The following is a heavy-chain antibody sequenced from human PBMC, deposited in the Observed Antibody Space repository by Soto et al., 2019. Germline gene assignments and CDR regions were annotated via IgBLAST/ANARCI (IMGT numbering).Heavy chain of an antibody. CDR3: ARRWFGSTPPGYGMDV. CDR2: INWNGGRT. D-gene: IGHD3-10*01. V-gene: IGHV3-20*04. J-gene: IGHJ6*02. Sequence: EVQLVESGGGVVRPGGSLKLPCAASGFTFVDYGMSWVGQAPGKGLEWVSGINWNGGRTGYADSVKGRFTISRDNAKNSLYLQMNSLRAEDTALYYCARRWFGSTPPGYGMDVWGQGTTVTVSS. CDR1: GFTFVDYG.